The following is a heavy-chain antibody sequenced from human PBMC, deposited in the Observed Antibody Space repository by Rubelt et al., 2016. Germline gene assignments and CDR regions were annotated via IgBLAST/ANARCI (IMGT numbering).Heavy chain of an antibody. J-gene: IGHJ1*01. V-gene: IGHV3-33*08. CDR1: GFAFSIYA. CDR2: IWYDGSNK. Sequence: GGGLGQPGGSLRLSCTASGFAFSIYAMNWVRQAPGKGLEWVAIIWYDGSNKYYADSVKGRFTISRDNSKNTLYLQMDSLRAEDTAVYYCARDRSSGDGLSCFQDWGQGTLATVSS. D-gene: IGHD6-19*01. CDR3: ARDRSSGDGLSCFQD.